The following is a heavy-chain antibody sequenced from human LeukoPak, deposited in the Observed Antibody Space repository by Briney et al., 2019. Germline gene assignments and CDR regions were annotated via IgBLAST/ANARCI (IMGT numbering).Heavy chain of an antibody. CDR3: AKSQDGGRLFHFDY. V-gene: IGHV3-23*01. Sequence: GSLRLSCAASGFTFSSYAMSRVRQAPGKGLEWVSVISGSGGSTYSADSVKGRFTISRDNSKNTLYLQMNSLRAEDTAVYFCAKSQDGGRLFHFDYWGQGTLVTVSS. CDR1: GFTFSSYA. CDR2: ISGSGGST. J-gene: IGHJ4*02. D-gene: IGHD1-26*01.